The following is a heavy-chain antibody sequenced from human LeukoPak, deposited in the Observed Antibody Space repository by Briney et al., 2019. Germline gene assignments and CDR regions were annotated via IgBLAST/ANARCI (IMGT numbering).Heavy chain of an antibody. CDR2: INPNSGGT. CDR3: ARGVLEWLLLEYYFDY. CDR1: GYTFTGYY. J-gene: IGHJ4*02. Sequence: ASVKVSCKASGYTFTGYYMHWVRQAPGQGLEWMGWINPNSGGTNYAQKFQGRVTMTRDTSISTAYMELSSLRSEDTAVYYCARGVLEWLLLEYYFDYWGQGTLVTVSS. V-gene: IGHV1-2*02. D-gene: IGHD3-3*01.